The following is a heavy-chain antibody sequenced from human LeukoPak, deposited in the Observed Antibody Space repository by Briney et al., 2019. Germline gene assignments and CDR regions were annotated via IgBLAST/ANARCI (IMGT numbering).Heavy chain of an antibody. J-gene: IGHJ3*01. CDR1: TASISRSGHS. CDR3: ARRFLRTNGFDV. Sequence: SQTLSLTCTVSTASISRSGHSWGWIRQPPGKGLEWIGSIYYTGSTYYNSSLKSRVTVSVDSSKNQFSRRLTSVNAADTAVYYCARRFLRTNGFDVWGQGTMVTVSS. CDR2: IYYTGST. D-gene: IGHD2/OR15-2a*01. V-gene: IGHV4-39*01.